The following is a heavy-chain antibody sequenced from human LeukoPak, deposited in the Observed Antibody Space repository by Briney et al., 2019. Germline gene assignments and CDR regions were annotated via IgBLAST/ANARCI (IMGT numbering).Heavy chain of an antibody. J-gene: IGHJ4*02. CDR2: IWYDGSNK. Sequence: GRSLRLSCAASGFTFSSYGMHWVRQAPGKGLEWVAVIWYDGSNKYYTDSVKDRFTISRDNSKNTLYLQMNSLRAEDTAVYYCARGPYSPDYWGQGTLVTVSS. D-gene: IGHD2-15*01. CDR1: GFTFSSYG. CDR3: ARGPYSPDY. V-gene: IGHV3-33*01.